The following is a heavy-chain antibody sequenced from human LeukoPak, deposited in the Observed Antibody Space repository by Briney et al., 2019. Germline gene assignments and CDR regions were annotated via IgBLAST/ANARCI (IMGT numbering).Heavy chain of an antibody. V-gene: IGHV1-2*02. CDR1: GYTFTGYY. Sequence: ASVKVSCKASGYTFTGYYMHWVRQAPGQGLEWMGWINPNSGGTNYAQKLQGRVTMTTDTSTSTAYMKLRSLRSDDTAVYYCARDPGIAVAGFDYWGQGTLVTVSS. CDR2: INPNSGGT. J-gene: IGHJ4*02. CDR3: ARDPGIAVAGFDY. D-gene: IGHD6-19*01.